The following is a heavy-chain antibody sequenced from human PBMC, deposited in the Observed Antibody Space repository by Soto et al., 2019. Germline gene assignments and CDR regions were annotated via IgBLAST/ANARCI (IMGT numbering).Heavy chain of an antibody. CDR1: GFTVSSNY. CDR2: IYSGDST. Sequence: PGGSLRLSCAASGFTVSSNYMTWVRQAPGKGLEWVSVIYSGDSTYYADSVKGLFTISRDNSKNRLYLQMNSLRVEDTAVYYCAGGLTRLHIDHWGQGTLVTVSS. J-gene: IGHJ4*02. CDR3: AGGLTRLHIDH. V-gene: IGHV3-53*01. D-gene: IGHD2-15*01.